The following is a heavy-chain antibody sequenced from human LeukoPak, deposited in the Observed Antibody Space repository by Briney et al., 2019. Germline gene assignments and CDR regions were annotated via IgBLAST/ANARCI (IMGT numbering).Heavy chain of an antibody. CDR1: GFTFSHYA. Sequence: PGRSLRLSCAASGFTFSHYALHWVRQAPGKGLEWVSSISSSSSYIYYADSVKGRFTISRDNAKNSLYLQMNSLRAEDTAVYYCASDYDWGQGTLVTVSS. J-gene: IGHJ4*02. CDR2: ISSSSSYI. CDR3: ASDYD. D-gene: IGHD4-17*01. V-gene: IGHV3-21*01.